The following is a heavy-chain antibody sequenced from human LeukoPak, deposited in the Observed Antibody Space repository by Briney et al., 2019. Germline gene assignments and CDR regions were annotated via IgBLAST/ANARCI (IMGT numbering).Heavy chain of an antibody. Sequence: GASVKVSCKASGYTFTSYAMNWVRQAPGQGLEWMGWINTNTGNPTYAQGFTGRFVFSLDTSVSTAYLQISSLKAEDTAVYYCARGVVVTAADVHFDFWGQGALVTVSS. D-gene: IGHD2-21*02. J-gene: IGHJ4*02. CDR2: INTNTGNP. CDR3: ARGVVVTAADVHFDF. V-gene: IGHV7-4-1*02. CDR1: GYTFTSYA.